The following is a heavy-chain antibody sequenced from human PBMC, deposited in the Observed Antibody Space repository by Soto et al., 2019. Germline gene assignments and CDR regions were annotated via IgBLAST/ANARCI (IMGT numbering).Heavy chain of an antibody. V-gene: IGHV3-23*01. CDR1: GFNTRFYS. J-gene: IGHJ5*02. Sequence: GSLRLSCTASGFNTRFYSMSWVRQTPGKGLEWVAALSRSGGATYYADSVRGRFTISRDASKDTLFLQMSNLRAEDTALYYCSKGEMSTIRNSFDPWGQGTLVTVSS. CDR2: LSRSGGAT. D-gene: IGHD1-7*01. CDR3: SKGEMSTIRNSFDP.